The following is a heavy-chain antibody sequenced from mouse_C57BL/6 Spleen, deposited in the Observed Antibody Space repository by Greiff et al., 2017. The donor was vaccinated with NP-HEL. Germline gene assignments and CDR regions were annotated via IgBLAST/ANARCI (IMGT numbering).Heavy chain of an antibody. CDR2: IYPGDGDT. CDR1: GYAFSSSW. CDR3: ARWELGRPYCDY. J-gene: IGHJ2*01. V-gene: IGHV1-82*01. D-gene: IGHD4-1*01. Sequence: VQLQQSGPELVKPGASVKISCKASGYAFSSSWMNWVKQRPGKGLEWIGRIYPGDGDTNYNGKFKGKATLTADKSSSTAYMQLSSLTSEDSAVYCCARWELGRPYCDYWGQGTTLTVSS.